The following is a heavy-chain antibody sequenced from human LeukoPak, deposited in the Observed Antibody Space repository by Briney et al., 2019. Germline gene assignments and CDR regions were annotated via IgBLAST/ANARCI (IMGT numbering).Heavy chain of an antibody. CDR1: GYTFTSYG. CDR2: ISAYNGNT. V-gene: IGHV1-18*01. J-gene: IGHJ4*02. D-gene: IGHD1-1*01. CDR3: ARDRLPHLQLERPEGVY. Sequence: GASVKVSCKASGYTFTSYGISWVRQAPGQGLEWMGWISAYNGNTNYAQKLQGRVTMTTDTSTSTAYMELRSLRSDDTAVYYCARDRLPHLQLERPEGVYWGQGTLVTVSS.